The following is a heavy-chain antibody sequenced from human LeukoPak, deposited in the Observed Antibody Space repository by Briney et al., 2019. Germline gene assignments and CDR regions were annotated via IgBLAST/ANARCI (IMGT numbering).Heavy chain of an antibody. D-gene: IGHD3-22*01. CDR3: AREPVHYYDSSGYYVDY. CDR1: GFTFSSYW. CDR2: INSDGSST. J-gene: IGHJ4*02. V-gene: IGHV3-74*01. Sequence: PGGSLRLSCAASGFTFSSYWMHWVRQAPGKGLVWVSRINSDGSSTSYAGSVKGRFTISRDNAKNTLYLQMNSLRAEDTAVYYCAREPVHYYDSSGYYVDYWGQGTLVTVSS.